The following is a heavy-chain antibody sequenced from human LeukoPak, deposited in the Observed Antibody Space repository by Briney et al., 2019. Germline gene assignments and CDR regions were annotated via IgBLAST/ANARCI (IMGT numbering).Heavy chain of an antibody. V-gene: IGHV1-46*01. Sequence: GASVKVSCKASGYTFTSYYMHWVRQAPGQGLEWMGIINPSGGSTSYAQKFRGRVTMTRDTSTSTVYTELSRLRSEDTAVYYCARSRPGYSYAIPAFPFDYWGQGTLVTVSS. D-gene: IGHD5-18*01. CDR1: GYTFTSYY. CDR3: ARSRPGYSYAIPAFPFDY. J-gene: IGHJ4*02. CDR2: INPSGGST.